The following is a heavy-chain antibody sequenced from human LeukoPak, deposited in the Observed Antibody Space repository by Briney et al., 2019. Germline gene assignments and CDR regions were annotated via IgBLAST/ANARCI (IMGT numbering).Heavy chain of an antibody. Sequence: SETLSLTCTVSGGSISSYYWSWIRQPPGKGLEWIGYIYYSGSTNYNPSLKSRVTISVDTSKNQFSLKLSSVTAADTAVYYCARDIYDYVWGSYRYLDYWGQGTLVTVSS. V-gene: IGHV4-59*12. CDR3: ARDIYDYVWGSYRYLDY. CDR2: IYYSGST. J-gene: IGHJ4*02. D-gene: IGHD3-16*02. CDR1: GGSISSYY.